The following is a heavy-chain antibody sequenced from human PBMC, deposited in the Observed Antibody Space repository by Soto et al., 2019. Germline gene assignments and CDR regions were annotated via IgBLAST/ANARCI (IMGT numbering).Heavy chain of an antibody. Sequence: QVQLQESGPGLVKPSETLSLTCTVSGGSISNYYWSWIRQPPGKGLEWMGYIYYSGTTNYNPSLKSRVTISVDTSKNQFSLKLSSVTAADTAVYYCTRGGGSFDYWGRGTLVTVSS. CDR3: TRGGGSFDY. D-gene: IGHD3-10*01. CDR2: IYYSGTT. CDR1: GGSISNYY. J-gene: IGHJ4*02. V-gene: IGHV4-59*01.